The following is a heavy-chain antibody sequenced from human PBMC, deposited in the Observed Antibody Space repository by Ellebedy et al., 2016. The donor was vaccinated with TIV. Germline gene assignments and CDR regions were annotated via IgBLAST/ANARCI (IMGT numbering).Heavy chain of an antibody. D-gene: IGHD6-13*01. CDR1: GFTFGSFA. J-gene: IGHJ5*02. Sequence: GGSLRLSXAASGFTFGSFAMTWVRQAPGKGLEWVAGITGSGSSADYADSVKGRFTISRDNPKNTLNLQMNSLRAEDTAVYYCAKCRATTWYDWFDPWGQGTLVTVSS. CDR3: AKCRATTWYDWFDP. V-gene: IGHV3-23*01. CDR2: ITGSGSSA.